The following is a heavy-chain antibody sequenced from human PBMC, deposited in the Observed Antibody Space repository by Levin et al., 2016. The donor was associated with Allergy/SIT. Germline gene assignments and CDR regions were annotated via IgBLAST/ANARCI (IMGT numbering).Heavy chain of an antibody. CDR3: AKILLNRVGAPFDAFDI. CDR1: GFTFSSYA. V-gene: IGHV3-23*01. J-gene: IGHJ3*02. CDR2: ISGSGGST. Sequence: GESLKISCAASGFTFSSYAMSWVRQAPGKGLEWVSAISGSGGSTYYADSVKGRFTISRDNSKNTLYLQMNSLRAEDTAVYYCAKILLNRVGAPFDAFDIWGQGTMVTVSS. D-gene: IGHD1-26*01.